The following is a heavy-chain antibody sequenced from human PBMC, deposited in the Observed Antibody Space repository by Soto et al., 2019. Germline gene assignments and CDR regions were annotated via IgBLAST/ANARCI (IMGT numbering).Heavy chain of an antibody. CDR3: ARVTHKGGYYYYGLDV. Sequence: GGSLRLSCAASGFTFSSYAMNWVRQAPGKGLEWVSGVSLSGGSTYYADSVKGRFTVSRDNSKNMLYLQMNSLRAEDTAVYYCARVTHKGGYYYYGLDVWGQGTTVTVSS. V-gene: IGHV3-23*01. CDR1: GFTFSSYA. D-gene: IGHD2-15*01. CDR2: VSLSGGST. J-gene: IGHJ6*02.